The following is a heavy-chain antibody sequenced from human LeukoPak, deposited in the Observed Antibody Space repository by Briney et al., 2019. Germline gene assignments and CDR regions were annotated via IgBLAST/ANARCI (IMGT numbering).Heavy chain of an antibody. Sequence: GRSLRLSCAASGFTFSTYGTHWVRQAPGKGLGWVAVISYDGSNKYYADSVKGRFTISRDNSKNTLYLQMNSLRAEDTAVYYCAKDYYDSTGYYYFDSWGQGTLVTVSS. D-gene: IGHD3-22*01. CDR1: GFTFSTYG. CDR3: AKDYYDSTGYYYFDS. CDR2: ISYDGSNK. J-gene: IGHJ4*02. V-gene: IGHV3-30*18.